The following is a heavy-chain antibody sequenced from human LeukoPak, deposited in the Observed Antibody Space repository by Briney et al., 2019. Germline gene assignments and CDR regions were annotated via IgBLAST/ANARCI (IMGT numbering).Heavy chain of an antibody. Sequence: GGSLRLSCAASGFTFSSYEINWVRQAPGEGLEWVSYISGTGSNIYYADSVKGRFTMSRDNAKNSLFLQMNSLRAEDTAVYYCARLFSGYYYVFDYWGQGTLVTVSS. CDR1: GFTFSSYE. D-gene: IGHD3-22*01. V-gene: IGHV3-48*03. J-gene: IGHJ4*02. CDR3: ARLFSGYYYVFDY. CDR2: ISGTGSNI.